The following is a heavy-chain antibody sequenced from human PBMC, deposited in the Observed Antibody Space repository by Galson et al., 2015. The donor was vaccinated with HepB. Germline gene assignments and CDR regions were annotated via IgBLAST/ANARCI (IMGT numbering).Heavy chain of an antibody. CDR1: GFTFSSYA. Sequence: SLRLSCAASGFTFSSYAMHWVRQAPGKGLEWVAVISYDGSNKYYADSVKGRFTISRDNSKNTLYLQMNSLRAEDTAVYYCAKDGEYKTHYGSGSYSTFQHWGQGTLVTVSS. V-gene: IGHV3-30*04. CDR2: ISYDGSNK. CDR3: AKDGEYKTHYGSGSYSTFQH. D-gene: IGHD3-10*01. J-gene: IGHJ1*01.